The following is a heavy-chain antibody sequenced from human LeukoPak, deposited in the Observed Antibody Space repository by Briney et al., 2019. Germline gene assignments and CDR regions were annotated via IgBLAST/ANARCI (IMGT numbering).Heavy chain of an antibody. V-gene: IGHV1-2*02. Sequence: GASVEVSCKTSGYIFTDYYMHWVRQAPGQGLEWMGWINPDTGIANYAQNFQGRVTMTSDTSLSTASMVLSRLRSDDTAVYYCARVYGATSYYYMDVWGTGTLVTISS. CDR1: GYIFTDYY. CDR2: INPDTGIA. CDR3: ARVYGATSYYYMDV. J-gene: IGHJ6*03. D-gene: IGHD4-17*01.